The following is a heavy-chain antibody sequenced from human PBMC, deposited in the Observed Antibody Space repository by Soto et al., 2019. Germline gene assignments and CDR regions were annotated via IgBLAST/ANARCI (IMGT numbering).Heavy chain of an antibody. D-gene: IGHD5-12*01. CDR2: IYYSGST. CDR3: ARWVVATTSFDY. Sequence: SETLSLTCTVSGGSISSYYWSWIRQPPGKGLEWIGYIYYSGSTNYNPSLKSRVTISVDTSKNQFSLKLSSVTAADTAVYYCARWVVATTSFDYWGQGTLVTVSS. V-gene: IGHV4-59*01. J-gene: IGHJ4*02. CDR1: GGSISSYY.